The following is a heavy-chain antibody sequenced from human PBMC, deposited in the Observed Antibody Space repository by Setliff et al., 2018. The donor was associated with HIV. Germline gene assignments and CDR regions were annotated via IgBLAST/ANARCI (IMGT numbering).Heavy chain of an antibody. J-gene: IGHJ4*02. CDR2: INHSGST. CDR3: ARLGYNYDRSGHGL. D-gene: IGHD3-22*01. V-gene: IGHV4-34*01. CDR1: GGSFSGHY. Sequence: KASETLSLTCAVYGGSFSGHYWNWFRQPPGKGLEWIGEINHSGSTNYKSSLKSRVTISADTSKRQFSLKLSSVTAADTAVYYCARLGYNYDRSGHGLWGQGTLVTVSS.